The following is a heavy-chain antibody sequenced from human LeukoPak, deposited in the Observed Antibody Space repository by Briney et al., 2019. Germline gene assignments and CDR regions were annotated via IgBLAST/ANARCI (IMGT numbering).Heavy chain of an antibody. Sequence: GGSLRLSCAASGFTFSNYWMSWVRQAPGKGLEWVANIKTDGSEKYYVDSVRGRFTISRENAENSLYLQMNSLRAEDTAVYYCARGGLRYFDYWGREPWSPSPQ. CDR3: ARGGLRYFDY. J-gene: IGHJ4*02. V-gene: IGHV3-7*01. CDR2: IKTDGSEK. CDR1: GFTFSNYW.